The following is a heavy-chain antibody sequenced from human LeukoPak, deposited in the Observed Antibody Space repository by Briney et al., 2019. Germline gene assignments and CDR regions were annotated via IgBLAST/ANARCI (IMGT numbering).Heavy chain of an antibody. CDR3: ARKVVGGAFDI. CDR2: TYYRSKWYN. J-gene: IGHJ3*02. V-gene: IGHV6-1*01. CDR1: GDSVSSTSVA. Sequence: SQTLSLTCAISGDSVSSTSVAWNWIRQSPSRGLEWLGRTYYRSKWYNDCAVSVKSRITINPDTSKSQFSLQLNSVTPEDTAVYYCARKVVGGAFDIWGQGTMVTVSS. D-gene: IGHD2-15*01.